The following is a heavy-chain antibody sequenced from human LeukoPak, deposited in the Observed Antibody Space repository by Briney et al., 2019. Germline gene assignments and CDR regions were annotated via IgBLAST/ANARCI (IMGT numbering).Heavy chain of an antibody. CDR2: IKQGGSDK. J-gene: IGHJ4*02. Sequence: EGSLRLSCEASGFTLSNHWMTWVRQAPGKGLEWVATIKQGGSDKFYVDSVKGRFTISGDNAKNSLYLEMNSLRVEDTAVYYCAGDTFGLWGQGTLVTVSS. CDR1: GFTLSNHW. CDR3: AGDTFGL. V-gene: IGHV3-7*01. D-gene: IGHD2/OR15-2a*01.